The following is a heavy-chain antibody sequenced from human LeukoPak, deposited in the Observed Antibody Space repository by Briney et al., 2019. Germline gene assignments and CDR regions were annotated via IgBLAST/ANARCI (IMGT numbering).Heavy chain of an antibody. D-gene: IGHD1/OR15-1a*01. CDR1: GFTFSSYG. CDR3: AKDREQGYFDY. J-gene: IGHJ4*02. V-gene: IGHV3-30*18. CDR2: ISYDGSNK. Sequence: QSGRSLRLSCAASGFTFSSYGMHWVRQAPGKRLEWVAVISYDGSNKYYADSVKGRFTISRDNSKNTLYLQMNSLRAEDTAVYYCAKDREQGYFDYWGQGTLVTVSS.